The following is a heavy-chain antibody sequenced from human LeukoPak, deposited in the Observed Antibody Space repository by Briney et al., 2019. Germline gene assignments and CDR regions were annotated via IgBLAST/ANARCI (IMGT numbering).Heavy chain of an antibody. CDR3: RRDRGWKKFDY. Sequence: GGSLRLSCAASAFTFSDYWMTWVRQAPGKGLERVANIKEDGSETYYVDSVRGRFTISRDNAKNSLYLQMSSLRDDDTAVYYCRRDRGWKKFDYGAQGPRVTVSS. J-gene: IGHJ4*02. CDR2: IKEDGSET. V-gene: IGHV3-7*01. D-gene: IGHD1-1*01. CDR1: AFTFSDYW.